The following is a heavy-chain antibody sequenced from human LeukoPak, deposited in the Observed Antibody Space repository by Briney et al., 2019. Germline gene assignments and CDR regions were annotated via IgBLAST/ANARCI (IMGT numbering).Heavy chain of an antibody. CDR2: ISSSSSYI. Sequence: GGSLRLSCAASGFTFSSYSMNWVRQAPGKGLEWASSISSSSSYIYYADSVKGRFTISRDNAKNSLYLQMNSLRAEDTAVYYCAKSVQWLVTEYFQHWGQGTLVTVSS. CDR1: GFTFSSYS. CDR3: AKSVQWLVTEYFQH. V-gene: IGHV3-21*04. J-gene: IGHJ1*01. D-gene: IGHD6-19*01.